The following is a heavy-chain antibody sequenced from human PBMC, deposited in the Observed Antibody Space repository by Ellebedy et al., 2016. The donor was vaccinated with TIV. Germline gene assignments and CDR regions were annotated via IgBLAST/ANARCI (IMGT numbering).Heavy chain of an antibody. V-gene: IGHV3-11*01. J-gene: IGHJ4*02. CDR1: GFTFHDYH. Sequence: GESLKISCAASGFTFHDYHMSWFRQVPGKGLEWVSYMTNSGGSKDYADSVKGRFTISRDNTENSLYLQMNSLRAEDTAVYYCAKDVVAPGLAFDYWGQGTLVTVSS. D-gene: IGHD2-15*01. CDR3: AKDVVAPGLAFDY. CDR2: MTNSGGSK.